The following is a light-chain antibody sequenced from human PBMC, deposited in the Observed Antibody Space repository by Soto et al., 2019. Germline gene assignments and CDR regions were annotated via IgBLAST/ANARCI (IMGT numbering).Light chain of an antibody. V-gene: IGKV3-20*01. CDR1: QSVNSWK. CDR2: GAS. Sequence: EIVLTQSPGTLSLSPGERATLSCRASQSVNSWKLAWYQQKPGQAPRPLIYGASNRPTGIPDRFSGSGSGTDFTLTISRLEPEDFAVYFRQQYDDSLGYIFGQGTKLEIK. CDR3: QQYDDSLGYI. J-gene: IGKJ2*01.